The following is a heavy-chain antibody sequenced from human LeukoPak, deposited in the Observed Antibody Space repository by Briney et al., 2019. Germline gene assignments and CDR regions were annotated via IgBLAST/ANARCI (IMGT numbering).Heavy chain of an antibody. Sequence: PSETLSLTCTVSGGSIRSSYYYWGWIRQPPGKGLEWIGSIYDSGSTYYNPSLKSRVTISVDTSKNQFSLKLNSVTAADTAVYYCARDRIPHDYGDYLYYYGMDVWGQGTTVTVSS. CDR2: IYDSGST. D-gene: IGHD4-17*01. CDR1: GGSIRSSYYY. J-gene: IGHJ6*02. CDR3: ARDRIPHDYGDYLYYYGMDV. V-gene: IGHV4-39*07.